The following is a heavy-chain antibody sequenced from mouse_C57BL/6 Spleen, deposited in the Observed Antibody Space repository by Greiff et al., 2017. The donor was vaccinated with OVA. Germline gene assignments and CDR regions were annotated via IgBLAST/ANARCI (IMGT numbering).Heavy chain of an antibody. J-gene: IGHJ3*01. CDR3: ARDELAY. Sequence: DVQLVESGGGLVKPGGSLKLSCAASGFTFSSYAMSWVRQTPGQRLEWVATISDGGSYTYYPDNVKGRFTISRDNAKNNLYLQMSHLKSEDTAMYYCARDELAYWGQGTLVTVSA. V-gene: IGHV5-4*01. CDR1: GFTFSSYA. CDR2: ISDGGSYT. D-gene: IGHD1-3*01.